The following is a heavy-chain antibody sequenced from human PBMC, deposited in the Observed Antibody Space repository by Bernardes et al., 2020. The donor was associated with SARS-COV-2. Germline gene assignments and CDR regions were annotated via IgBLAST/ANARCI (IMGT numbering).Heavy chain of an antibody. CDR1: GFRFSAYW. J-gene: IGHJ4*02. Sequence: GGSLRLSCVVSGFRFSAYWMHWVRQTPGKGLVLVSRLNEHGTITTYADSVKGRFTISRDNAKNTLYLQMNSLRAEDTATYYCVRDLAGGRGSWGQGTLVTVSS. CDR3: VRDLAGGRGS. D-gene: IGHD2-15*01. V-gene: IGHV3-74*03. CDR2: LNEHGTIT.